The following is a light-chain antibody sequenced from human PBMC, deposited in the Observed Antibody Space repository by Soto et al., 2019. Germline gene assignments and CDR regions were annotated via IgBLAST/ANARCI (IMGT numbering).Light chain of an antibody. V-gene: IGLV2-14*01. CDR2: EVS. CDR3: SSYTSSSTRV. J-gene: IGLJ2*01. CDR1: SSDVGGYNY. Sequence: QSALTQPASVSGSPGQSITISCTVTSSDVGGYNYVSWYQQHPGKAPKLMIYEVSNRPSGVSNRFYGSKSGNTASLTISGLQAEDEADYYCSSYTSSSTRVFGGGTQLTVL.